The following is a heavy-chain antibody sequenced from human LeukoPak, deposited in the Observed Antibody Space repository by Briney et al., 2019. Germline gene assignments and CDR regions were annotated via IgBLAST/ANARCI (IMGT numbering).Heavy chain of an antibody. CDR3: ARDRATRLDY. J-gene: IGHJ4*02. CDR1: GFTFSSYA. V-gene: IGHV3-30*04. Sequence: PGGSLRLSCAASGFTFSSYAMHWVRQAPGKGLEWVAVISYDGSNKYYADSVKGRFTISRDYSKNTLYLHMNSLRAEDTAVCYCARDRATRLDYWGQGTLVTVSS. D-gene: IGHD5-12*01. CDR2: ISYDGSNK.